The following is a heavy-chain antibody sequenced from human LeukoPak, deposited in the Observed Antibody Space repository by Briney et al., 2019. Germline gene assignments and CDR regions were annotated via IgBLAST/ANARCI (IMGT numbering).Heavy chain of an antibody. CDR2: ISSSSSYM. D-gene: IGHD3-3*01. CDR3: ARDSYDFWSGYRSPFDY. Sequence: PGGSLRLSCAASGFTFSSYCMNWVRQAPGKGVEWVSCISSSSSYMYYADSVKGRFTISRDNSKNTLYLQMNNLRPADTAVYYCARDSYDFWSGYRSPFDYWGQGTLVTVSS. CDR1: GFTFSSYC. J-gene: IGHJ4*02. V-gene: IGHV3-21*01.